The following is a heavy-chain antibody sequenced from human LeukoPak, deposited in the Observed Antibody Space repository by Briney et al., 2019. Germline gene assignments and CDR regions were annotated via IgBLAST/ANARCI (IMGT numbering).Heavy chain of an antibody. V-gene: IGHV3-30*18. CDR2: ISYDGSNK. CDR3: AKDSPVYYGSGSYLDY. D-gene: IGHD3-10*01. J-gene: IGHJ4*02. Sequence: GRSLRLSCAASGFTFSSYGMHWVRQAPGKGLEWVAVISYDGSNKYYADSAKGRFTISRDNSKNTLYLQVNSLRAEDTAVYYCAKDSPVYYGSGSYLDYWGQGTLVTVSS. CDR1: GFTFSSYG.